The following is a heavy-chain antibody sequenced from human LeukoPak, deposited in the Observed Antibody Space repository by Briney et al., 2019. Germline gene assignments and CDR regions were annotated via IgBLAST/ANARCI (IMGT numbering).Heavy chain of an antibody. CDR3: ARRRVVGATSFDY. CDR2: IYNSGST. Sequence: SETLSLTCTVSGGSISSSSYYWGWIRQPPGKGLEWIGSIYNSGSTYYNPSLKSRVTISVDTSKNQFSLKLSSVTAADTAVYYCARRRVVGATSFDYWGQGTLVTVSS. J-gene: IGHJ4*02. V-gene: IGHV4-39*01. D-gene: IGHD1-26*01. CDR1: GGSISSSSYY.